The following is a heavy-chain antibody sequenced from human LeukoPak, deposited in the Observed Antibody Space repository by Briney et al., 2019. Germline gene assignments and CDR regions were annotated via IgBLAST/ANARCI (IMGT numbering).Heavy chain of an antibody. CDR1: GYTFTSYG. Sequence: PRASVKVSCKASGYTFTSYGISWVRQAPGQGLEWMGWISAYNGNANYAQKLQGRVIMTTDTSTSTAYMELRSLRSDDTAVYYCARDLILLWFGDYYYGMDVWGKGTTVTVSS. CDR2: ISAYNGNA. J-gene: IGHJ6*04. D-gene: IGHD3-10*01. CDR3: ARDLILLWFGDYYYGMDV. V-gene: IGHV1-18*04.